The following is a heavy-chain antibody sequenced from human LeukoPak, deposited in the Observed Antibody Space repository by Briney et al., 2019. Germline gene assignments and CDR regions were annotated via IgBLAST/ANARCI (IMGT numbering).Heavy chain of an antibody. Sequence: PSETQSLTCAVSGGSIRNSSFYWGWIRQPPGKGLEWIASIYNSGTTYYNPSLKSRVTISIDTSRNQFSLRLSSVTAADTAVYYCARGAAGYSYGWGQGTLVTVSS. CDR2: IYNSGTT. CDR3: ARGAAGYSYG. J-gene: IGHJ4*02. CDR1: GGSIRNSSFY. V-gene: IGHV4-39*07. D-gene: IGHD5-18*01.